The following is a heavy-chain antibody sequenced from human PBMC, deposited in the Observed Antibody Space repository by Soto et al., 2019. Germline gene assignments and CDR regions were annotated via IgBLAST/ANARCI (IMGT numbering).Heavy chain of an antibody. Sequence: EGQLLESGGGLVQPGGSLRLSCAASGFTFSSYAMSWVRQAPGKGLEWVSAISGSGGSTYYADSVKGRFTISIDNSKNTLYLQMNSLRAEDTAVYYCANERTGTTGSGIDYWGQGPLVTVSS. J-gene: IGHJ4*02. V-gene: IGHV3-23*01. D-gene: IGHD1-7*01. CDR2: ISGSGGST. CDR3: ANERTGTTGSGIDY. CDR1: GFTFSSYA.